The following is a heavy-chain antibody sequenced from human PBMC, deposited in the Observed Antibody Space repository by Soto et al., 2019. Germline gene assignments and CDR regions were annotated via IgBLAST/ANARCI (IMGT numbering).Heavy chain of an antibody. CDR2: ISYDGSNK. Sequence: GGSLRLSCAASGFTFNSYAMHWVRQAPGKGPEWVAVISYDGSNKYYADSVKGRFTISRDNSKNTLYLQMNSLRAEDTAVYYCARDPSSYCGGDCYFGYFDYWGQGTLVTVSS. CDR3: ARDPSSYCGGDCYFGYFDY. V-gene: IGHV3-30-3*01. D-gene: IGHD2-21*02. CDR1: GFTFNSYA. J-gene: IGHJ4*02.